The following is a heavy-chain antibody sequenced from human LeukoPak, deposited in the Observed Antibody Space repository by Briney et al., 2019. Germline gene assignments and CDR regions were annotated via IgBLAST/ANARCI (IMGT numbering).Heavy chain of an antibody. CDR3: ARDLVYYDSSGYSFGYFDY. V-gene: IGHV4-59*01. CDR2: IYYSGST. J-gene: IGHJ4*02. D-gene: IGHD3-22*01. CDR1: GGSISSYY. Sequence: SETLSLTCTVSGGSISSYYWSRIRQPPGKGLEWIGYIYYSGSTNYNPSLKSRVTISVDTSKNQFSLKLSSVTAADTAVYYCARDLVYYDSSGYSFGYFDYWGQGTLVTVSS.